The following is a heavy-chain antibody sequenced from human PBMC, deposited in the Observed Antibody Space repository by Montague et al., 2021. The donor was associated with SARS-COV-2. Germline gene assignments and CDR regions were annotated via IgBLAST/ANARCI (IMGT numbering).Heavy chain of an antibody. J-gene: IGHJ5*02. CDR2: IDYGGSP. V-gene: IGHV4-61*01. CDR3: ATYWQGGSGRGS. D-gene: IGHD3-10*01. CDR1: GVSVSNRYTH. Sequence: SETLSLTCTVSGVSVSNRYTHWSWIRQSPGKGLEWIGHIDYGGSPNYSPPLHSRVTISLDTSKNQLSLRLNSATAADTAVYYCATYWQGGSGRGSWGQGALVTVS.